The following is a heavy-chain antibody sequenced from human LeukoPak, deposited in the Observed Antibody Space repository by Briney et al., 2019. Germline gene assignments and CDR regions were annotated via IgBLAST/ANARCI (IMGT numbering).Heavy chain of an antibody. Sequence: PSETLSLTCTVSGGSISSYYWSWIRQPPGKGVEWIGYIYYSGSTNYNPSLKSRVTISVDTSKNQFSLKLSSVTAADTAVYYCARVPPARYYYYYYMDVWGKGTTVTVSS. CDR3: ARVPPARYYYYYYMDV. V-gene: IGHV4-59*01. CDR1: GGSISSYY. CDR2: IYYSGST. J-gene: IGHJ6*03.